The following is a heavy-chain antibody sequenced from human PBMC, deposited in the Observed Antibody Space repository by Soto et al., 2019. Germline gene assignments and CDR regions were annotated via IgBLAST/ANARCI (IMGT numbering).Heavy chain of an antibody. CDR2: IYWDHDN. CDR3: ALCRGWLSDY. CDR1: GFSLSSTAVG. Sequence: QITLRESGPTLVKPTQTLTLTCSLSGFSLSSTAVGVNWIRQPPGKAPEWLALIYWDHDNHYSPSLKSRLTMTKDTSTIQVVFTMTDMVPVVTAPYYCALCRGWLSDYWGQGILVTVSS. J-gene: IGHJ4*02. V-gene: IGHV2-5*02. D-gene: IGHD6-19*01.